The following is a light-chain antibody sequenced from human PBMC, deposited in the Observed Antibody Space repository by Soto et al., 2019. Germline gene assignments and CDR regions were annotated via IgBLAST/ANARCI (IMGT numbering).Light chain of an antibody. J-gene: IGKJ1*01. Sequence: DVHITQKTSTRSASVGDRVTITWLDSQSISSWLAWYQQKPGKAPKLLIYDASSLESGVPSRFSGSGSGTEFTLTISSLQPDDFATYYCQQYNSYSRTFGQGTNVDIK. CDR2: DAS. CDR1: QSISSW. V-gene: IGKV1-5*01. CDR3: QQYNSYSRT.